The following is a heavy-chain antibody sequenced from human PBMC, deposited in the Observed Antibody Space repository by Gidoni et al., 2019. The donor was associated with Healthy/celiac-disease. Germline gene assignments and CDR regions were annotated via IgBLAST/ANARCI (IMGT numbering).Heavy chain of an antibody. J-gene: IGHJ4*02. CDR3: AKAYYYDSSGYFDY. D-gene: IGHD3-22*01. CDR2: ISYDGSNK. CDR1: VFTFSSYG. Sequence: QVQLVESGGGVVQPGRSLRLSCAASVFTFSSYGMHWVRQAPGKGLEWVAVISYDGSNKYYADSVKGRFTISRDNSKNTLYLQMNSLRAEDTAVYYCAKAYYYDSSGYFDYWGQGTLVTVSS. V-gene: IGHV3-30*18.